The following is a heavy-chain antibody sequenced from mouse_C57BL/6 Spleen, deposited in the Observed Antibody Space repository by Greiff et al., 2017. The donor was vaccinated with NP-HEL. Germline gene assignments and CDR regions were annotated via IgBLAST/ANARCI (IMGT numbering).Heavy chain of an antibody. Sequence: VQLQESGAELVRPGTSVKVSCKASGYAFTNYLIEWVKQRPGQGLEWIGVINPGSGGTNYNEKFKGKATLTADKSSSTAYMQLSSLTSEDSAVYFCARSIYYYGSSYGGYFDVWGTGTTVTVSS. D-gene: IGHD1-1*01. J-gene: IGHJ1*03. CDR2: INPGSGGT. CDR3: ARSIYYYGSSYGGYFDV. V-gene: IGHV1-54*01. CDR1: GYAFTNYL.